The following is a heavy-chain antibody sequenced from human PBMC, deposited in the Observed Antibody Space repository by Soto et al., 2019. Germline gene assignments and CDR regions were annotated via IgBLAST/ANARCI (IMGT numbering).Heavy chain of an antibody. CDR2: SRFDGSNE. Sequence: QAPLLESGGGVVQPGRSLRLSCAASGSIFGGYGLQWVRWAPGKGLERVAGSRFDGSNENYADSAKGRFTISRDNYKNMLYLQRNSLGVEDKADYYCARHGVGATVLFGYFDYWGQGALVTVCS. V-gene: IGHV3-33*01. J-gene: IGHJ4*02. CDR1: GSIFGGYG. D-gene: IGHD1-26*01. CDR3: ARHGVGATVLFGYFDY.